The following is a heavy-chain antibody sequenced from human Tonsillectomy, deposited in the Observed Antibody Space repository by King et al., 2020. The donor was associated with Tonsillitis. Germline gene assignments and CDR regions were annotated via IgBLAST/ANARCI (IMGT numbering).Heavy chain of an antibody. J-gene: IGHJ4*02. CDR2: ISHSGST. CDR1: GGSFSGYY. Sequence: VQLQQWGAGLLKPSETLSLTCAVYGGSFSGYYCSWIRQPPGKGLEWIGEISHSGSTNYNPYLKSRVTISLDTSKNHFSLKLNSVTAADTAVYYCARVPWVLPTPFDYWGQGTLVTVSS. CDR3: ARVPWVLPTPFDY. V-gene: IGHV4-34*01. D-gene: IGHD1-26*01.